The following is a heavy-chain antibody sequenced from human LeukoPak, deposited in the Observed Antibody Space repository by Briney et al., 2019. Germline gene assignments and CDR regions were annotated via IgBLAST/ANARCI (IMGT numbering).Heavy chain of an antibody. D-gene: IGHD1-26*01. Sequence: PSETLSLTCTVSGGSISSGGYYWSWIRQPPGKGLEWIGSIYYSGSTYYNPSLKSRVTISVGTSKNQFSLKLSSVTAADTAVYYCARVVVGARLPDAFDIWGQGTMVTVSS. V-gene: IGHV4-39*07. CDR1: GGSISSGGYY. J-gene: IGHJ3*02. CDR3: ARVVVGARLPDAFDI. CDR2: IYYSGST.